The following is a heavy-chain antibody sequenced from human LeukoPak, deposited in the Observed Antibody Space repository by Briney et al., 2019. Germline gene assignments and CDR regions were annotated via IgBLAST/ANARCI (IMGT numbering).Heavy chain of an antibody. J-gene: IGHJ4*02. CDR3: ARDLWSSTSCPGRY. CDR2: ISAYNGNT. V-gene: IGHV1-18*01. Sequence: ASVKVSCKASGYTFTSYGISWVRQAPGQGLEWMGWISAYNGNTNYAQKLQGRVTMTTDTSTSTAYMELRSLRSDDTAVYYCARDLWSSTSCPGRYWGQGTLVTVSS. D-gene: IGHD2-2*01. CDR1: GYTFTSYG.